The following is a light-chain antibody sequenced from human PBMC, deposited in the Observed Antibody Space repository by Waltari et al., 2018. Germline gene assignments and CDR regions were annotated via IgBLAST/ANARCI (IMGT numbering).Light chain of an antibody. CDR2: EGN. CDR3: SSYTSSSTRV. CDR1: SSDVGGYNY. J-gene: IGLJ2*01. Sequence: QSALTQPASVSGSPGQSITISCTGTSSDVGGYNYVYWYQQHPGKAPKLRVYEGNNRPAGVSNRFSGSKAGNTASLTISGLQAEDEADYDCSSYTSSSTRVVGGGTKLTVL. V-gene: IGLV2-14*01.